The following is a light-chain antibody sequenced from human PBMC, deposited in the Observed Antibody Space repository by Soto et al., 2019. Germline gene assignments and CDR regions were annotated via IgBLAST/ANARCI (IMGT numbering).Light chain of an antibody. V-gene: IGLV2-14*01. CDR1: SSDVGLYNF. CDR2: EVS. Sequence: QSALTQPASVSGSPGQSIAISCTGTSSDVGLYNFLSWYQQHPGKAPKLMIYEVSNRPSGVSNRLSGSKSGNTASLTISGLRAEDEADYYCSSFTSISTRVFGTGTKVTVL. CDR3: SSFTSISTRV. J-gene: IGLJ1*01.